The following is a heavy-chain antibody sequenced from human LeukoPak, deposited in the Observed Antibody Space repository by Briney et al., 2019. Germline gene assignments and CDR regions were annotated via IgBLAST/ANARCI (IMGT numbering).Heavy chain of an antibody. V-gene: IGHV4-39*01. Sequence: SETLSLTCTVSGGSISSSSYYWGWIRQPPGKGLEWIGSIYYSGSTYYSPSLKSRVSISVDTSKNQFSLKLSSVTAADTAVYYCASSVTDYYDSSGYAFDIWGQGTMVTVSS. D-gene: IGHD3-22*01. CDR3: ASSVTDYYDSSGYAFDI. CDR2: IYYSGST. CDR1: GGSISSSSYY. J-gene: IGHJ3*02.